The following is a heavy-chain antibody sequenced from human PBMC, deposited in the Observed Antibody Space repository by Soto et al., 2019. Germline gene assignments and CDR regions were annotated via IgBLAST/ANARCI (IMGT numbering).Heavy chain of an antibody. J-gene: IGHJ3*02. V-gene: IGHV4-31*03. CDR2: IYYSGST. CDR1: GGSISSGGYY. CDR3: AGYSSRMNDAFDI. D-gene: IGHD6-13*01. Sequence: SETLSLTCTVSGGSISSGGYYWSWIRQHPWKGLEWIGYIYYSGSTYYNPSLKSRVTISVDTSKNQFSLKLSSVTAADTAVYYCAGYSSRMNDAFDIWGQGXMVTI.